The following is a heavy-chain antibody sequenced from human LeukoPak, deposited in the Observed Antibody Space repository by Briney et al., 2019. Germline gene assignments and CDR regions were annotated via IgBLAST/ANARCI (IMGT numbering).Heavy chain of an antibody. CDR2: IGGSGGST. CDR3: ARGRDFSEDIVVVPAARDAFDI. V-gene: IGHV3-23*01. Sequence: PGGSLRLSCAASGFTFTYYAMNWVRQAPGKGLEWVSAIGGSGGSTYYADSVKGRFTISRDNSKNSLYLQMNSLRAEDTAVYYCARGRDFSEDIVVVPAARDAFDIWGQGTMVTVSS. D-gene: IGHD2-2*01. J-gene: IGHJ3*02. CDR1: GFTFTYYA.